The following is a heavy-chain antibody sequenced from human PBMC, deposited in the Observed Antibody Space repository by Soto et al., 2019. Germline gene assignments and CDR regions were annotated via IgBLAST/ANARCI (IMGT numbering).Heavy chain of an antibody. J-gene: IGHJ4*02. CDR3: ARAMATFHS. V-gene: IGHV4-61*01. Sequence: QVQLQESGPRLVKPSETLSLTCTVSGGSVSSGRYSWSWIRQSPEKGLEWLGHAYYSGNTNYNPSLKSRITISVDTSKNQFSLKLSSVTAADTAVYYCARAMATFHSWGQGTLVTVSS. CDR2: AYYSGNT. D-gene: IGHD5-12*01. CDR1: GGSVSSGRYS.